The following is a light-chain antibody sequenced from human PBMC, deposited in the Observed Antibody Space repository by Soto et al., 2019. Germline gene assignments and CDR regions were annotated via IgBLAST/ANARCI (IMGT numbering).Light chain of an antibody. J-gene: IGLJ2*01. CDR2: DVS. CDR3: SSYTSSSTLV. CDR1: SSDVGGYNY. V-gene: IGLV2-14*01. Sequence: QSALTQPASVSGSPGQSITVSCTGTSSDVGGYNYVSWYQQHPGKAPKLMIYDVSNRPSGVFNRFSGSKSGNTASLTISGLKAEDEADYYCSSYTSSSTLVFGGGTKLTVL.